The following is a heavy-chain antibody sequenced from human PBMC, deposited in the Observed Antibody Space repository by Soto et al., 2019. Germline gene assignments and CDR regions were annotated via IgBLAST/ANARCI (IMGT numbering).Heavy chain of an antibody. CDR1: GFTFTSSA. J-gene: IGHJ3*01. V-gene: IGHV1-58*01. D-gene: IGHD1-26*01. Sequence: SVKVSCKASGFTFTSSAVQWVRQARGQRLEWIGWIVVGSGNTNYAQKFQERVAITRDMSTSTAYMELSSLRSEDTAVYYCAADEVDGSGSSLWGQGTMVTVSS. CDR2: IVVGSGNT. CDR3: AADEVDGSGSSL.